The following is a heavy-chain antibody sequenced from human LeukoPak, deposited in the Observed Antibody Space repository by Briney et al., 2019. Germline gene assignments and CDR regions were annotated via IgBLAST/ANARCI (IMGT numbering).Heavy chain of an antibody. CDR2: INHSGST. J-gene: IGHJ4*02. D-gene: IGHD1-26*01. V-gene: IGHV4-34*01. CDR1: GGSFSGYY. CDR3: AREEGNSGSFWDY. Sequence: PSETLSLTCAVYGGSFSGYYWSWIRQPPGKGLEWIGEINHSGSTNYNPSLKSRVTISVDTSKNHFSLKLSSVTAADTAVYYCAREEGNSGSFWDYWGQGTLVTVSS.